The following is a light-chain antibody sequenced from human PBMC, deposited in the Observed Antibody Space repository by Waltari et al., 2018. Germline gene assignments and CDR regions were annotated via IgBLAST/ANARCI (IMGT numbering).Light chain of an antibody. CDR2: DVS. Sequence: SPGQSITISCTGTSSDVGGYNYVSWYQQHPGKAPKLMIYDVSNRPSGVSNRFSGSKSGNTASLTISGLQAEDEADYYCSSYTSSSTLVVFGGGTKLTV. CDR1: SSDVGGYNY. J-gene: IGLJ2*01. V-gene: IGLV2-14*03. CDR3: SSYTSSSTLVV.